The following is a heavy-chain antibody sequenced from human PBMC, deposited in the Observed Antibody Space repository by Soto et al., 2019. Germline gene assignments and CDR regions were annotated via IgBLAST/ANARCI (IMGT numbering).Heavy chain of an antibody. CDR3: ASWAETSNYDFCSGYYRDAFDI. D-gene: IGHD3-3*01. CDR2: IYYSGST. Sequence: QVQLQESGPGLVKPSETLALTCTVSGGSISSYYWSWIRQPPGKGLEWIGYIYYSGSTNYNPSLKRRLTISVATSKNQFSLKLSSVTAADTAVYYCASWAETSNYDFCSGYYRDAFDIWGQGTMVTDSS. CDR1: GGSISSYY. V-gene: IGHV4-59*01. J-gene: IGHJ3*02.